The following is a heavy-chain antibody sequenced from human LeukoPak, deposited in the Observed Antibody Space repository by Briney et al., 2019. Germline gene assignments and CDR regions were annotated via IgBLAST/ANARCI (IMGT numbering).Heavy chain of an antibody. CDR2: IYYSGNA. Sequence: PSEILSLTCIVSGGSIRSGGYYWSWIRQHPGKGLEWIGYIYYSGNAYYNPSLTSRVTISVDTSKNQFSLKLSSVTAADTAVYYCARAGYDSSGYSTYYFDYWGQGTLVTVSS. CDR3: ARAGYDSSGYSTYYFDY. V-gene: IGHV4-31*03. D-gene: IGHD3-22*01. J-gene: IGHJ4*02. CDR1: GGSIRSGGYY.